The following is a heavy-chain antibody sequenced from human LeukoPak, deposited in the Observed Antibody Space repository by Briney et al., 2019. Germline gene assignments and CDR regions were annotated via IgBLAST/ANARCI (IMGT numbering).Heavy chain of an antibody. D-gene: IGHD5-18*01. CDR1: GGSISSYY. V-gene: IGHV4-59*08. CDR2: IYYSGST. Sequence: PSETLSLTCTVSGGSISSYYWSWIRQPPGKGLEWIGYIYYSGSTNYNPSLKSRVTISVDTSKNQFSLKLSSVTAADTAVYYCARRGYSCGYPEDYYGMDVWGQGTTVTVSS. J-gene: IGHJ6*02. CDR3: ARRGYSCGYPEDYYGMDV.